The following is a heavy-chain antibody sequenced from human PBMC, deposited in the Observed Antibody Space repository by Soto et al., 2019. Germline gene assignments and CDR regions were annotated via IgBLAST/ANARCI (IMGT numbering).Heavy chain of an antibody. J-gene: IGHJ6*02. CDR3: TSSYSNYALIDYYYYGMDV. V-gene: IGHV1-3*01. D-gene: IGHD4-4*01. Sequence: QVQLVQSGAEVKKPGASVKVSCKASGYTFTSYAMHWVRQAPGQRLEWMGWINAGNGNTKYSQKFQGRVTITRDTAASPAYMELSSLRSEDTAVYYCTSSYSNYALIDYYYYGMDVWCQVTTVTVSS. CDR2: INAGNGNT. CDR1: GYTFTSYA.